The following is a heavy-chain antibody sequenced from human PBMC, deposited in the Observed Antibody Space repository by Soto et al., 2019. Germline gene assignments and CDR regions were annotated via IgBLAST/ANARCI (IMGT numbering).Heavy chain of an antibody. V-gene: IGHV1-69*12. CDR1: GGTFSSSA. J-gene: IGHJ6*02. Sequence: QVQLEQSGAEVQKPGSSVKVSCKASGGTFSSSAFSWVRQAPGQGLEWMGEIIPVFPTPDYAQKYQDRVTTTADASARTTNMELCGLRSEDTAIYYCARDNDRLQLGGNYYYILDVWSQGTTVIVSS. CDR2: IIPVFPTP. D-gene: IGHD5-12*01. CDR3: ARDNDRLQLGGNYYYILDV.